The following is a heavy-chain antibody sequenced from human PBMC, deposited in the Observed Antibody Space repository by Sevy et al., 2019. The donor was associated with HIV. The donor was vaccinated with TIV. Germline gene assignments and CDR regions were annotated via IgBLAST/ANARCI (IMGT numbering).Heavy chain of an antibody. J-gene: IGHJ6*02. Sequence: SETLSLTCAVYGGSFSGYYWSWIRQPPGKGLEWIGEINHSGSTNYNPSLKSRVTISVDTSKNQFSLKLSSLTAAETAVYYCARGVRSSSWYGYYYYGMDVWGQGTTVTVSS. V-gene: IGHV4-34*01. D-gene: IGHD6-13*01. CDR1: GGSFSGYY. CDR3: ARGVRSSSWYGYYYYGMDV. CDR2: INHSGST.